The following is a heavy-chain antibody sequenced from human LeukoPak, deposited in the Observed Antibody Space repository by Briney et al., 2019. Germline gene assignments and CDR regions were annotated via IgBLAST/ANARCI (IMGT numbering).Heavy chain of an antibody. CDR2: ISAYNGNT. V-gene: IGHV1-18*01. J-gene: IGHJ5*02. Sequence: ASVKVSCKASGYTFTSYGISWVRQAPGQGLEWMGWISAYNGNTNYAQKLQGRVTMTTDTSTSTAYMELRSLRSDDTAVYYCAREVGYCSSTSCPTSNWFDPWGQGTLVTVSP. CDR1: GYTFTSYG. CDR3: AREVGYCSSTSCPTSNWFDP. D-gene: IGHD2-2*01.